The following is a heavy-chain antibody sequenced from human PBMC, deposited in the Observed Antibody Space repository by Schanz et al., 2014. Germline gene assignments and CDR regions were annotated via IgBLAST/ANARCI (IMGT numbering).Heavy chain of an antibody. D-gene: IGHD3-16*01. CDR1: GFSFSDYG. Sequence: QVQLVESGGGVVQPGRSLRLSCAGSGFSFSDYGMHWVRQAPGRGLEWVAVIWYDGSYKYYADSVKGRFTISRDNSKNTLYLQMNSLRPDDTAVYYCAKALKPYIASRNGLDVWGHGTTVTVSS. CDR3: AKALKPYIASRNGLDV. J-gene: IGHJ6*02. V-gene: IGHV3-30*18. CDR2: IWYDGSYK.